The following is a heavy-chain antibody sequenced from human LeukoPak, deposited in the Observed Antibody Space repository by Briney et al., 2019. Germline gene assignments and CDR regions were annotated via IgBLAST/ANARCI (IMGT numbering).Heavy chain of an antibody. V-gene: IGHV1-69*05. CDR3: ARDRYDILTGQYYFDY. CDR2: IIPIFGTA. Sequence: GSSVKVSCKASGGTFSSYAISWVRQAPGQGLEWMGGIIPIFGTANYAQKFQGRVTMTRDTSISTAYMELSRLRSDDTAVYYCARDRYDILTGQYYFDYWGQGTLVTVSS. J-gene: IGHJ4*02. CDR1: GGTFSSYA. D-gene: IGHD3-9*01.